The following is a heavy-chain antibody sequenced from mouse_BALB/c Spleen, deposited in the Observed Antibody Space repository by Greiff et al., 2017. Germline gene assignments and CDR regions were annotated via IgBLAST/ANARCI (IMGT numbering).Heavy chain of an antibody. CDR2: IYPGNSDT. D-gene: IGHD2-14*01. J-gene: IGHJ2*01. CDR3: TSRRVRLDY. Sequence: DVQLQESGAELVRPGSSVKISCKASGYAFSSYWMHWVKQRPGQGLEWIGAIYPGNSDTSYNQKFKGKAKLTAVTSTSTAYMELSSLTNEDSAVYYCTSRRVRLDYWGQGTTLTVSS. CDR1: GYAFSSYW. V-gene: IGHV1-5*01.